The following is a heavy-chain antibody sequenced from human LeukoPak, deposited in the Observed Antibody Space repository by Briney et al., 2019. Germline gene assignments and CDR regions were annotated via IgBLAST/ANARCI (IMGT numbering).Heavy chain of an antibody. Sequence: GGSLRLSCAASGFTFSDYYMSWIRQAPGKGLEWVAGISWNSGRIGYGDSVKGRFAISRDNAKNSLYLQMNSLRAEDMALYYCAKGYNYDILTGYHQWGQGTLVTVSS. V-gene: IGHV3-9*03. CDR2: ISWNSGRI. J-gene: IGHJ4*02. CDR1: GFTFSDYY. CDR3: AKGYNYDILTGYHQ. D-gene: IGHD3-9*01.